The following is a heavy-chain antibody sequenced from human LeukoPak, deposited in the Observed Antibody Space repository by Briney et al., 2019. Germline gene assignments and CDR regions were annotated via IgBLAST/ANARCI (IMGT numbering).Heavy chain of an antibody. J-gene: IGHJ6*03. Sequence: TLSLTCAISGDSVSSNSVAWNWIRQSPSRGLEWLGRTYYRSKWYNDYADPVKSRITINPDTSKNQFSLQLNSVTPEDTGVYYCARGPGGDYYYYYYMDVWGKGTTVTISS. CDR1: GDSVSSNSVA. CDR2: TYYRSKWYN. D-gene: IGHD4-17*01. CDR3: ARGPGGDYYYYYYMDV. V-gene: IGHV6-1*01.